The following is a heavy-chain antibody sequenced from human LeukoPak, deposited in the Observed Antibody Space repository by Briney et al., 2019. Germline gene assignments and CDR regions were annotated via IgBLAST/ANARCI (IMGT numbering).Heavy chain of an antibody. D-gene: IGHD3-22*01. CDR2: INHRGHP. CDR3: ARDPTTVVSVPYYFDF. CDR1: GGSFTGYH. J-gene: IGHJ4*02. V-gene: IGHV4-34*01. Sequence: PSETLSLTCAVYGGSFTGYHWNWIRQSPQRGLEWIGEINHRGHPHYNPSLESRLTISVDTSKNQFPLTLRSVTGADTAVYYCARDPTTVVSVPYYFDFWGQGTPVTVSS.